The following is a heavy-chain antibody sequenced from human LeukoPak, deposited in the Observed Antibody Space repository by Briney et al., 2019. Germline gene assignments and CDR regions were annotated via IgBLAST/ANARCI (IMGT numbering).Heavy chain of an antibody. V-gene: IGHV6-1*01. D-gene: IGHD6-13*01. Sequence: SQTLSLTCAISGDSVSSNSAAWNWIRQSPSRGLEWLGRTYYMSKWYNDYAVSVKSRITINPDTSKNQFSLQLNSVTPEDTAVYYCARDVSSSWYPANWFDPWGQGTLVTVSS. CDR2: TYYMSKWYN. CDR3: ARDVSSSWYPANWFDP. J-gene: IGHJ5*02. CDR1: GDSVSSNSAA.